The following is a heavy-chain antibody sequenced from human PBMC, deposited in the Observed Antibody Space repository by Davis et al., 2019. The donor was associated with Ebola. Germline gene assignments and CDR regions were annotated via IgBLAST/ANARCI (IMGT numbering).Heavy chain of an antibody. Sequence: PGGSLRLSCAASGFTFSSYGMHWVRQAPGKGLEWVAVISYDGSNKYYADSVKGRFTISRDNSKNTLYLQMNSLRAEDTAVYYCAKDSSPRDSGSYYDGGTLDYWGQGTLVTVSS. CDR3: AKDSSPRDSGSYYDGGTLDY. CDR1: GFTFSSYG. CDR2: ISYDGSNK. V-gene: IGHV3-30*18. J-gene: IGHJ4*02. D-gene: IGHD1-26*01.